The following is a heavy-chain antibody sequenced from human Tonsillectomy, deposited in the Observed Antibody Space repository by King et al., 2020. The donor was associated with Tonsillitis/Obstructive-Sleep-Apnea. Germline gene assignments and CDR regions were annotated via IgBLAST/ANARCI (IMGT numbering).Heavy chain of an antibody. CDR1: GFTFSGSA. CDR3: TRGGPMSSGDWYYYGMGV. V-gene: IGHV3-73*01. CDR2: IRSKANSYAT. D-gene: IGHD3/OR15-3a*01. J-gene: IGHJ6*02. Sequence: VQLVESGGGLVQPGGSLKLSCAASGFTFSGSAMHWVRQASGKGLEWVGRIRSKANSYATAYAASVKGRFTISRDDSKNTEYLQMNSLKTEDTAVYYCTRGGPMSSGDWYYYGMGVWGQGATVTVSS.